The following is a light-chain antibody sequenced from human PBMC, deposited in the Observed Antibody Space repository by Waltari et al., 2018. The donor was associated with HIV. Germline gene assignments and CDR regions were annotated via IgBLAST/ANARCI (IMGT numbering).Light chain of an antibody. CDR2: RIN. J-gene: IGLJ3*02. CDR1: GSNIGNHY. V-gene: IGLV1-47*01. Sequence: QSVLTQPPSASGTPGPRVTIPCSGSGSNIGNHYVSWYQQLPGTAPKLLIYRINQRPSGVPDRFSGSKSDTSASLAISGLRSEDEADYFCATWDDSLSGPVFGGGTKLTVL. CDR3: ATWDDSLSGPV.